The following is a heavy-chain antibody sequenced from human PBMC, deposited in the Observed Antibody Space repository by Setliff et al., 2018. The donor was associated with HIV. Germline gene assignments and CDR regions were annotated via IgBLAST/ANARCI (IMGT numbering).Heavy chain of an antibody. Sequence: PSETLSLTCAVYGGSFSGYYLNWIRQPPGNGLEWFGSIYHSGPTYYNPSPKSRLTITAETSKNRSSLQLSSVPAADTAVYYCARLSIPAYYYMDVWGKGTTVTVSS. D-gene: IGHD2-21*01. CDR2: IYHSGPT. CDR3: ARLSIPAYYYMDV. J-gene: IGHJ6*03. V-gene: IGHV4-34*01. CDR1: GGSFSGYY.